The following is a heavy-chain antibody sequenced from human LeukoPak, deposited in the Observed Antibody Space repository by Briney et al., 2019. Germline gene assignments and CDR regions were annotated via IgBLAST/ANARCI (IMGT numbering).Heavy chain of an antibody. V-gene: IGHV1-69*05. CDR1: GGTFSSYA. J-gene: IGHJ4*02. Sequence: ASVKVSCKASGGTFSSYAISWVGQAPGQGLEWMGGIIPIFGTANYAQKFQGRVTITTDESTSTAYMELSRLRSDDTAVYYCARAHSSSWYYFDYWGQGTLVTVSS. CDR3: ARAHSSSWYYFDY. CDR2: IIPIFGTA. D-gene: IGHD6-13*01.